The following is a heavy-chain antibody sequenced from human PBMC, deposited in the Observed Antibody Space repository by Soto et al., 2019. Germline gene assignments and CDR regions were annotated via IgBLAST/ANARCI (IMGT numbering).Heavy chain of an antibody. CDR1: GFTFTNYA. CDR2: ITGSGAVI. V-gene: IGHV3-23*01. J-gene: IGHJ4*02. Sequence: GGSLRLSCAASGFTFTNYAMSWVRQAPGKGLEWVSGITGSGAVISYADSVKGRFTISRDNAKNSLYLQMNSLRAEDTAVYYCARDYYDSSGYFIFGYWGQGTLVTVSS. D-gene: IGHD3-22*01. CDR3: ARDYYDSSGYFIFGY.